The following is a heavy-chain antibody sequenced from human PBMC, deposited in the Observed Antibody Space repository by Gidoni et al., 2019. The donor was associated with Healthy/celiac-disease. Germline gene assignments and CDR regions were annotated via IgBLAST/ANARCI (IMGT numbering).Heavy chain of an antibody. D-gene: IGHD3-22*01. CDR1: GGSISSGGYY. CDR3: ARVQKIYTMIVEVGGAFDI. V-gene: IGHV4-31*03. CDR2: IYYSGST. Sequence: QVQLQESGPGLVKPSQTLSLTCTVSGGSISSGGYYWSWIRQHPGKGLEWIGYIYYSGSTYYNPSLKSRVTISVDTSKNQFSLKLSSVTAADTAVYYCARVQKIYTMIVEVGGAFDIWGQGTMVTVSS. J-gene: IGHJ3*02.